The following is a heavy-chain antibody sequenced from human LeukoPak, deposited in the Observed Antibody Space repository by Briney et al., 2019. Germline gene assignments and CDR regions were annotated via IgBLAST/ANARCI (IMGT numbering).Heavy chain of an antibody. CDR2: ISGSGGST. CDR3: AGFGELRTFDY. J-gene: IGHJ4*02. D-gene: IGHD3-10*01. CDR1: GFTFSSYA. Sequence: GGSLRLSCAASGFTFSSYAMSWVHQAPGKGLEWVSAISGSGGSTYYADSVKGRFTISRDNSKNTLYLQMNSLRAEDTAVYYCAGFGELRTFDYWGQGTLVTVSS. V-gene: IGHV3-23*01.